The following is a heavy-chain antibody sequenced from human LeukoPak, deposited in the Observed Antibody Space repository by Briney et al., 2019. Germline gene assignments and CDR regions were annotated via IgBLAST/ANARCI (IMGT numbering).Heavy chain of an antibody. CDR3: ARAIAVAGSDYYYYYMDA. CDR2: IIPIFGTA. Sequence: SVKVSCKASGGTFSSYAISWVRQAPGQGLEWMGRIIPIFGTANYAQKFQGRVTITADKSTSTAYMELSSLRSEDTAVYYCARAIAVAGSDYYYYYMDAWGKGTTVTVSS. J-gene: IGHJ6*03. D-gene: IGHD6-19*01. CDR1: GGTFSSYA. V-gene: IGHV1-69*06.